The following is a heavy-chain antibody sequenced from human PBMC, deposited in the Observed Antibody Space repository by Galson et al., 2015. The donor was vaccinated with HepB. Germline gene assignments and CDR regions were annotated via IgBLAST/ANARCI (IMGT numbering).Heavy chain of an antibody. CDR3: ARGWYHYDSSGYYDAFDI. D-gene: IGHD3-22*01. V-gene: IGHV1-8*01. CDR1: GYTFISYD. J-gene: IGHJ3*02. CDR2: MNPNSGNT. Sequence: VKVSCKASGYTFISYDINLVRQATGQGLEWMGWMNPNSGNTGYAQKFQGRVTMTRNTSISTAYMELSSLRSEDTAVYYCARGWYHYDSSGYYDAFDIWGQGTMVTVSS.